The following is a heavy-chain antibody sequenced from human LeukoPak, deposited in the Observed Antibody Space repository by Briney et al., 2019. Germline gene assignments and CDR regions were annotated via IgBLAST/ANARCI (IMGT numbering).Heavy chain of an antibody. CDR2: IYSGGST. Sequence: PGGSLRLSCAASGFTVSSNYMNWVLQAPGKGLEWVSVIYSGGSTYYADSVKGRFTISRDNSKNTLYLQMNSLRPEDTAVYYCARDNFWSGYYGYWGQGTLVTVSS. D-gene: IGHD3-3*01. J-gene: IGHJ4*02. V-gene: IGHV3-66*02. CDR1: GFTVSSNY. CDR3: ARDNFWSGYYGY.